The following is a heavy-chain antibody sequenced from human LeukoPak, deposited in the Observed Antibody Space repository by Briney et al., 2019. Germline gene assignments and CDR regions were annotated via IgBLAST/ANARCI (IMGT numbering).Heavy chain of an antibody. J-gene: IGHJ4*02. CDR3: ARAYDYVWGTQVPDY. Sequence: PSETLSLTCAVSGDSITSYYFSWIRQPPGKGLEWIGYIYYSGSTNYNPSLKSRVTISVDTSKNQFSLKLSSVTAADTAVYYCARAYDYVWGTQVPDYWGQGTLVTVSS. V-gene: IGHV4-59*08. CDR2: IYYSGST. D-gene: IGHD3-16*01. CDR1: GDSITSYY.